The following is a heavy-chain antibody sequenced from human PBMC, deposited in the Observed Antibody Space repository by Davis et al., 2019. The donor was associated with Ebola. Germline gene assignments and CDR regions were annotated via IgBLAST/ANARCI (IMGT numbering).Heavy chain of an antibody. Sequence: ASVTVSCKAFGYTFTGYYMHWVRQAPGQGLEWIGWINSNSGGTNYAQHFQGRVAMTGDTSISTAYMELSSLRSEDTAVYYCARDGGYCSSTSCYMVRYYYMDVWGKGTTVTVSS. CDR1: GYTFTGYY. CDR2: INSNSGGT. J-gene: IGHJ6*03. CDR3: ARDGGYCSSTSCYMVRYYYMDV. D-gene: IGHD2-2*02. V-gene: IGHV1-2*02.